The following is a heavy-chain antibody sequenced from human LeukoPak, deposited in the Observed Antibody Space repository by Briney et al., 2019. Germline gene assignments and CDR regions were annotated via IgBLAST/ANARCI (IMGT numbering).Heavy chain of an antibody. Sequence: PQASVKVSCKASGYTFTSYYMHWVRQAPGQGLEWMGIINPSGGSTSYAQKFQGRVTMTRDTSTSTVYMELSSLRPEDTAVYYCARSSWGDVASDKSFEFWGQGTLVTVSS. CDR2: INPSGGST. J-gene: IGHJ4*02. V-gene: IGHV1-46*01. D-gene: IGHD3-10*01. CDR1: GYTFTSYY. CDR3: ARSSWGDVASDKSFEF.